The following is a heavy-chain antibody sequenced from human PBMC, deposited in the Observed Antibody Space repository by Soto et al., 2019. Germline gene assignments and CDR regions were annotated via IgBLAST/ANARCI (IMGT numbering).Heavy chain of an antibody. CDR2: IYYSGST. Sequence: SETLSLTCTVSGGSISSSSYYWGWIRQPPGKGLEWIGSIYYSGSTYYTPSLKSRVTISVDTSKNQFSLKLSSVTAADTAVYYCARHDSGLYYYYYMDVWGKGTTVTVSS. D-gene: IGHD3-10*01. V-gene: IGHV4-39*01. CDR3: ARHDSGLYYYYYMDV. J-gene: IGHJ6*03. CDR1: GGSISSSSYY.